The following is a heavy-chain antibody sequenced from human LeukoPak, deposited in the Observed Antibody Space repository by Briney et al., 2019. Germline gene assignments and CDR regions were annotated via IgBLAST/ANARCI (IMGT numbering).Heavy chain of an antibody. CDR1: GGSISSSSYY. V-gene: IGHV4-61*05. J-gene: IGHJ4*02. D-gene: IGHD2-15*01. Sequence: PSETLSLTCTVSGGSISSSSYYWGWIRQPPGKGLEWIGYVYYSGDTNYNPSLKSRVTMSLDTSKNQVSLRLSSVTAADTAVYYCARHPFATPFDYWGRGTLLTVSS. CDR3: ARHPFATPFDY. CDR2: VYYSGDT.